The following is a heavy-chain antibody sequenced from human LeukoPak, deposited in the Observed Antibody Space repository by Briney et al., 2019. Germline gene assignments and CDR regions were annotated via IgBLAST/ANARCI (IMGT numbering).Heavy chain of an antibody. CDR2: INPNSGGT. V-gene: IGHV1-2*02. D-gene: IGHD6-19*01. J-gene: IGHJ4*02. CDR1: GYTFTGYY. CDR3: ARDRDSSGWAPYGY. Sequence: ASVKVSCKSSGYTFTGYYMHWVRQAPGQGLEWMGWINPNSGGTNYAQKFQGRVTMTRDTSISTAYMELSRLRSEDTAVYYCARDRDSSGWAPYGYWGQGTLVTVSS.